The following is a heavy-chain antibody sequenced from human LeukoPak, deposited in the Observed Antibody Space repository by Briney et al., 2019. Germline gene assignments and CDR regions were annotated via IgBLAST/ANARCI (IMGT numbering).Heavy chain of an antibody. J-gene: IGHJ4*02. Sequence: PGGFLRLSCAASGFTFSSYSMNWVRQAPGKGLEWVSSISSSSSYIYYADSVKGRFTISRDNAKNSLYLQMNSLRAEDTAVYYCARGGYCSSSSCYRDFADYWGQGTLVTVSS. D-gene: IGHD2-2*01. CDR2: ISSSSSYI. CDR1: GFTFSSYS. V-gene: IGHV3-21*01. CDR3: ARGGYCSSSSCYRDFADY.